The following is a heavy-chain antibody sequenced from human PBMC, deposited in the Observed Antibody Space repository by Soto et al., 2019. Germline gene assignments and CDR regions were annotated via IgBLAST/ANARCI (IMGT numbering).Heavy chain of an antibody. CDR1: GFTFSSYA. Sequence: EVQLLESGGGLVQPGESLRLSCAASGFTFSSYAMSWVRQAPGKGLEWVSVISGSDDSTYYADSVKGRFTISRDNSKNTLYLPMHSLRAEDTAVYYCARRSSSSTFDYWGQGTLVTVS. D-gene: IGHD6-6*01. V-gene: IGHV3-23*01. J-gene: IGHJ4*02. CDR2: ISGSDDST. CDR3: ARRSSSSTFDY.